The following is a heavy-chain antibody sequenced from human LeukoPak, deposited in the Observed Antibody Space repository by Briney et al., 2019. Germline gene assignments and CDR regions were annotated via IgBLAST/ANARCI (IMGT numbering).Heavy chain of an antibody. Sequence: SETLSLTCTVSGGSISSYYWSWIRQPPGKGLEWIGYIYYSGSTNYNPSLKSRVTISVDTSKNQFSLKVTSLTAADTAVYYCARVSGLNNFDSWGQGTLVTVSS. CDR1: GGSISSYY. CDR2: IYYSGST. J-gene: IGHJ4*02. V-gene: IGHV4-59*12. D-gene: IGHD1/OR15-1a*01. CDR3: ARVSGLNNFDS.